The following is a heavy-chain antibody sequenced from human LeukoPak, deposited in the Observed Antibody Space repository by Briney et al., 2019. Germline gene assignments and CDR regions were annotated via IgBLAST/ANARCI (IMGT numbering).Heavy chain of an antibody. Sequence: GGSLRLSCAASGYTFSSHWMSWVRQAPGKGLEWVANINQPGSVIHYVDYVKGRFTISRDNAKNSLYLEMNTLRDEDTAVYYCARLFITGTTFDSWGQGTLVTVSS. V-gene: IGHV3-7*01. CDR1: GYTFSSHW. D-gene: IGHD1-7*01. CDR2: INQPGSVI. J-gene: IGHJ4*02. CDR3: ARLFITGTTFDS.